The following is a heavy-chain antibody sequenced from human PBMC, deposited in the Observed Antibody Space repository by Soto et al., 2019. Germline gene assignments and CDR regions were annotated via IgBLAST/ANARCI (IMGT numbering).Heavy chain of an antibody. Sequence: QVQLVQSGAELKKPGASVKVSCKASGYTSTSYGLTWLRQAPGQGPEWMGWVSAYNGKTNYAQKFQGRVTMTTDTSSSTAYMELRSLRSDDTAVYYCARVPAYCGGDCYSDWGQGTLVTVTS. CDR3: ARVPAYCGGDCYSD. CDR1: GYTSTSYG. V-gene: IGHV1-18*01. CDR2: VSAYNGKT. D-gene: IGHD2-21*02. J-gene: IGHJ4*02.